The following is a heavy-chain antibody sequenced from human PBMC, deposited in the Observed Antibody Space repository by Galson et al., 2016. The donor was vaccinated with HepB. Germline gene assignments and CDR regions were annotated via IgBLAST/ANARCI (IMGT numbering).Heavy chain of an antibody. CDR2: LSHDGSDN. D-gene: IGHD3-22*01. Sequence: SLRLSCAASGFTFDDYAMHWVRQAPGKGLEWVAVLSHDGSDNFFAGSVRGRFTMSRDNSKNTLYLDMNSLRPEDTAVYYCAFNSGDVGYGYFDFWGRGTVVTVSS. CDR1: GFTFDDYA. V-gene: IGHV3-30-3*01. J-gene: IGHJ4*02. CDR3: AFNSGDVGYGYFDF.